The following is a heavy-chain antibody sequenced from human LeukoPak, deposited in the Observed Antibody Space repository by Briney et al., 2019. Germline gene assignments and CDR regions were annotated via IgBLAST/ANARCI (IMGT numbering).Heavy chain of an antibody. CDR2: INPNRGGT. J-gene: IGHJ4*02. CDR1: GYTFTGYY. Sequence: ASVKVSCKASGYTFTGYYMHWVRQAPGQGLEWIGRINPNRGGTNYAQKFEGRVTMTKDTSISTAYMELSRLTSDDTAVYYCARDVGATYENWGQGTLVTVSS. V-gene: IGHV1-2*06. CDR3: ARDVGATYEN. D-gene: IGHD1-26*01.